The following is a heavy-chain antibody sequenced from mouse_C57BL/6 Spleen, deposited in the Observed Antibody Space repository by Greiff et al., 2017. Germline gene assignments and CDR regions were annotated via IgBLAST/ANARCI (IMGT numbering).Heavy chain of an antibody. CDR3: ARHGPYYFDY. Sequence: EVQLVESGGDLVKPGGSLKLSCAASGFTFSSYGMSWVRQTPDKRLEWVATISSGGSYTYYPDSVKGRFTISRDNAKNTLYLQRSSLKSEDTAMYYCARHGPYYFDYWGQGTTLTVSS. CDR1: GFTFSSYG. J-gene: IGHJ2*01. CDR2: ISSGGSYT. V-gene: IGHV5-6*01.